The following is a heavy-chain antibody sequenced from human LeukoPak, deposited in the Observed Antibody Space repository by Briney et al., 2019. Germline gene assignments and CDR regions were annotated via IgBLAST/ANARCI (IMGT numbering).Heavy chain of an antibody. J-gene: IGHJ4*02. D-gene: IGHD3-10*01. Sequence: GRSLRLSCAASGFTFSSYGMHWVRQAPGKGLEWVAVISYDGSNKYYADSVKGRFTISRDNSKNTLYLQMNSLRAEDTAVYYYAKEMVRGVIGDYWGQGTLVTVSS. CDR2: ISYDGSNK. CDR3: AKEMVRGVIGDY. V-gene: IGHV3-30*18. CDR1: GFTFSSYG.